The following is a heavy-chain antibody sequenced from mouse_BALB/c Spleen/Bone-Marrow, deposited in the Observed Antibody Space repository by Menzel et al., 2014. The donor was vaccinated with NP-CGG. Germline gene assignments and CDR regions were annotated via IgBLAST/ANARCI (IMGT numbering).Heavy chain of an antibody. J-gene: IGHJ3*01. D-gene: IGHD1-1*01. Sequence: EVKLQESGAELVKPGASVKLSCTASGFNIKDTYMHWVKQRPEQGLEWIGRIDPANGNTKYDPKFQGKATITAATSSNTAYLQLRRLTSEDTAVYYCAAYYYGSSCGFAYWGQGTLVTGSA. CDR3: AAYYYGSSCGFAY. CDR2: IDPANGNT. CDR1: GFNIKDTY. V-gene: IGHV14-3*02.